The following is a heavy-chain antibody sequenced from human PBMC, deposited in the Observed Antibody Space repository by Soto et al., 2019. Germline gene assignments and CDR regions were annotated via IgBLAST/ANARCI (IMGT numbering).Heavy chain of an antibody. D-gene: IGHD3-22*01. CDR1: GFTFNNYA. CDR3: AKGESSVSARDFDP. Sequence: PGGSLRLSCEASGFTFNNYAIARVRQAPGKGLEWVSGITSSGAAYYADSVKGRFTISRDNSKNTLYLQMNSLRAEDTAVYYCAKGESSVSARDFDPWGQGTLVTVSS. CDR2: ITSSGAA. J-gene: IGHJ5*02. V-gene: IGHV3-23*01.